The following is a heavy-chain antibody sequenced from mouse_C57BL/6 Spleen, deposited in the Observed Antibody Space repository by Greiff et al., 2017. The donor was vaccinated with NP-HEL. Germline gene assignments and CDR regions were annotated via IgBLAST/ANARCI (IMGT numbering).Heavy chain of an antibody. CDR1: GFTFSSYG. D-gene: IGHD1-1*01. Sequence: EVMLVESGGDLVKPGGSLKLSCAASGFTFSSYGMSWVRQTPDKRLEWVATISSGGSYTYYPDSVKGRFTISRDNAKNTLYLQMSSLKSEDTAMYYCARSGSSDAMDYWGQGTSVTVSS. CDR2: ISSGGSYT. V-gene: IGHV5-6*01. CDR3: ARSGSSDAMDY. J-gene: IGHJ4*01.